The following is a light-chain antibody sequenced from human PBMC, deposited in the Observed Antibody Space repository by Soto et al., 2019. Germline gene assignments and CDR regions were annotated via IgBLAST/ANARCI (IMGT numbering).Light chain of an antibody. J-gene: IGKJ2*01. CDR2: DAS. CDR1: QSVSSY. Sequence: EIVLTQSPATLSLSPGERATLSCRASQSVSSYLAWYQQKPGQAPRLLIYDASNRATGIPARFSGSGSGTAYTLPSSSLEPEDFAVYYCQQRSNWPPYTFGQGTKLEIK. V-gene: IGKV3-11*01. CDR3: QQRSNWPPYT.